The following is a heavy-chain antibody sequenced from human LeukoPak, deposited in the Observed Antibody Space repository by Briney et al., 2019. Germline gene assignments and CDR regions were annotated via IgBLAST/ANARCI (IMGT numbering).Heavy chain of an antibody. J-gene: IGHJ5*02. CDR3: ARVDGGSTGILHT. Sequence: PSETLSLTCSVSGASISSYYWTWIRQPAGKGLEWIGRFSTTWSTSYNPSLKSRVIMSVDTSKNQFSLRLSSVTAADTAVYYCARVDGGSTGILHTWGQGTLVTVSS. V-gene: IGHV4-4*07. CDR2: FSTTWST. CDR1: GASISSYY. D-gene: IGHD7-27*01.